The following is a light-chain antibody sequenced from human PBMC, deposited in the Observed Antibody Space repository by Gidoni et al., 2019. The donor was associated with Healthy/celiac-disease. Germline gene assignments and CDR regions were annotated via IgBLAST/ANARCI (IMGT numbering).Light chain of an antibody. V-gene: IGKV1-39*01. Sequence: DIQITQSPSSLSASVGDRVTITCRASQSISSYLNWYQQKPGKAPKLLIYAASSLQSGVPSRFSGSGSGTDFTRTISSLQPEDCATYYCQQSYSTPGSFGQGTKLEIK. J-gene: IGKJ2*04. CDR2: AAS. CDR3: QQSYSTPGS. CDR1: QSISSY.